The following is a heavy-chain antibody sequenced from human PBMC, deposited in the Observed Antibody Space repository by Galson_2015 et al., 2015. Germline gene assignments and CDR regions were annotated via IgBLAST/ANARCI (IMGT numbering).Heavy chain of an antibody. V-gene: IGHV1-24*01. CDR2: FDPEDGET. J-gene: IGHJ6*03. CDR3: ATWVDSYGFTGYYYYMDV. D-gene: IGHD5-18*01. Sequence: SVKVSCKVSGYTLTELSMHWVRQAPGKGLEWMGGFDPEDGETIYAQKFQGRVTMTEDTSTDTAYMELSSLRSEDTAVYYCATWVDSYGFTGYYYYMDVWGKGTTVTVSS. CDR1: GYTLTELS.